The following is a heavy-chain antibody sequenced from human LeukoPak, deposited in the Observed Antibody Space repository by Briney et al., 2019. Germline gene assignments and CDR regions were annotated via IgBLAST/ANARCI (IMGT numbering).Heavy chain of an antibody. Sequence: GGSLRLSCSASGFTFSSYAMHWVRQAPGKGLEYVSAISSNGGSTYYADSVKGRFTISRDNSKNTLYLQMNSLRAEDTAVYYCARDGSSGWYWVDYWGQGTLVTVSS. CDR3: ARDGSSGWYWVDY. CDR2: ISSNGGST. J-gene: IGHJ4*02. V-gene: IGHV3-64*04. CDR1: GFTFSSYA. D-gene: IGHD6-19*01.